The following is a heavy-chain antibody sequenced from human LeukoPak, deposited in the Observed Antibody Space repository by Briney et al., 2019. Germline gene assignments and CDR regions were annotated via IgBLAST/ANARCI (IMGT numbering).Heavy chain of an antibody. D-gene: IGHD6-19*01. V-gene: IGHV4-38-2*02. J-gene: IGHJ5*02. CDR1: GYSISSGYY. CDR2: IYHSGST. Sequence: SETLSLTCNVSGYSISSGYYWAWIRPSPGKGLEWIGSIYHSGSTNYNPSLKSRVTISVDTSKNQFSLKLSSVTAADTAVYYCARGVAVAGVNWFDPWGQGTLVTVSS. CDR3: ARGVAVAGVNWFDP.